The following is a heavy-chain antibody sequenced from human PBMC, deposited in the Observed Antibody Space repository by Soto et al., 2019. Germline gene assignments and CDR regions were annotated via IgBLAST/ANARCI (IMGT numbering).Heavy chain of an antibody. V-gene: IGHV4-39*01. Sequence: QLHLQESGPGLVKPSETLSLTCTVSGGSISSSSYYWGWIRQPPGKGLEWIGNVYYGGSTYYNPSLQTQVTIAGETPKSQFSLKLSSVTAADTAVYYCAGGDYYHSSGYYFYYYTMDVWGQGTTVTVYS. D-gene: IGHD3-22*01. CDR1: GGSISSSSYY. CDR3: AGGDYYHSSGYYFYYYTMDV. J-gene: IGHJ6*02. CDR2: VYYGGST.